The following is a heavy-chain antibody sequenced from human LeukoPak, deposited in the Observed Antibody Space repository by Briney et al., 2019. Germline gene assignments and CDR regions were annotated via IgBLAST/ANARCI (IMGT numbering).Heavy chain of an antibody. CDR3: AKDRGSSTWAWVYYFDY. V-gene: IGHV3-23*01. J-gene: IGHJ4*02. Sequence: GGSLRLSCAASGFTFSSYAMSWVRQAPGKGLEWVSAISGSGGSTYYADSVKGRFTISRDNSKNTLYLQMNSLRAEDTAVYYCAKDRGSSTWAWVYYFDYWGQGTLVTVSS. CDR1: GFTFSSYA. D-gene: IGHD1-26*01. CDR2: ISGSGGST.